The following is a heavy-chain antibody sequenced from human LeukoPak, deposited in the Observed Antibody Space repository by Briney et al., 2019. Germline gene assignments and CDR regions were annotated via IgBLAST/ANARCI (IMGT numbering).Heavy chain of an antibody. J-gene: IGHJ6*03. D-gene: IGHD1-1*01. CDR3: ARRPNWNVFYYYYMDV. Sequence: SETLSLTCAVYGGSFSGYYWSWIRQPPGKGLEWIGEINHSGSTNYNPSLESRVTISVDTSKNQFSLKLSSVTAADTAVYYCARRPNWNVFYYYYMDVWGKGTTVTVSS. CDR1: GGSFSGYY. V-gene: IGHV4-34*01. CDR2: INHSGST.